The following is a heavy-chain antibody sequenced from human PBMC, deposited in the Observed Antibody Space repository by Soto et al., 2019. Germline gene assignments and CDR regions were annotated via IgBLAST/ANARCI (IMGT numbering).Heavy chain of an antibody. D-gene: IGHD4-17*01. J-gene: IGHJ4*02. CDR2: IKENGSEK. Sequence: GGSLRLSCAASGFTFSRYWLTWVRQAPGKGLEWVANIKENGSEKYYVDSVKGRFTTSRDNAKNSLYLQMNSLRAEDTAVYYCARVVSGRDYGDSIDYWGQGTLVTVSS. CDR1: GFTFSRYW. V-gene: IGHV3-7*03. CDR3: ARVVSGRDYGDSIDY.